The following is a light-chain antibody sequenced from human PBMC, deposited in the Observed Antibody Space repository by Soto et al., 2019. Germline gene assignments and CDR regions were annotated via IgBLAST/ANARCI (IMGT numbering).Light chain of an antibody. CDR2: DAS. CDR1: QSVSSY. J-gene: IGKJ4*01. Sequence: EIVLTQSPATLSLSPGERATLSCRASQSVSSYLAWYQQKPGQAPRLLFYDASNRATGIPARFSGSGSGTDFTLTISSREPEDFAVYYCQQRSNWPLTFGGGTKVEIK. CDR3: QQRSNWPLT. V-gene: IGKV3-11*01.